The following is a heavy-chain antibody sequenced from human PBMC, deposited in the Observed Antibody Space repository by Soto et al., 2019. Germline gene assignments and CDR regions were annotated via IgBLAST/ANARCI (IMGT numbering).Heavy chain of an antibody. V-gene: IGHV1-2*02. CDR3: ARDLCPLGSGSPCPLYGLDV. D-gene: IGHD3-10*01. Sequence: QVQLVQSGAEVKAPGASVKVSCKASGYTFTGHYMHWVRQVSGKRLEYLGWLKSDNGGTYYAPKFQGRVTLTRDTSTSTAYMELSGLLSDDTAIYFCARDLCPLGSGSPCPLYGLDVWGQGTTVTVSS. J-gene: IGHJ6*02. CDR2: LKSDNGGT. CDR1: GYTFTGHY.